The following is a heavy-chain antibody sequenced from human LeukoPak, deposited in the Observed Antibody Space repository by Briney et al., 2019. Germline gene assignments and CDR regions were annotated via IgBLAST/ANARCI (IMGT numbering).Heavy chain of an antibody. V-gene: IGHV3-30*04. J-gene: IGHJ6*04. Sequence: GRSLRLSCAASGFTFSSYAMHWVRQAPGKGLEWVAVISYDGSNKYYADSGKGRFTISRDNSKNTLYLQMNSLRAEDTAVYYCAREPGGDNYYYYGMDVWGKGTTVTVSS. CDR2: ISYDGSNK. D-gene: IGHD1-14*01. CDR1: GFTFSSYA. CDR3: AREPGGDNYYYYGMDV.